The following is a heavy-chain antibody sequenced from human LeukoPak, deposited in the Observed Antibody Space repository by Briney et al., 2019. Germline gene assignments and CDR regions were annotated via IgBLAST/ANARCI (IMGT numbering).Heavy chain of an antibody. J-gene: IGHJ5*02. CDR3: ANLVEAFDP. D-gene: IGHD2-2*01. CDR1: GDSISTTNYY. V-gene: IGHV4-39*07. Sequence: SETLSLTCAVSGDSISTTNYYWGWIRQPPGKGLEWIGEINHSGSTNYNPSLKSRVTISVDTSKNQFSLKLSSVTAADTAVYYCANLVEAFDPWGQGTLVTVSS. CDR2: INHSGST.